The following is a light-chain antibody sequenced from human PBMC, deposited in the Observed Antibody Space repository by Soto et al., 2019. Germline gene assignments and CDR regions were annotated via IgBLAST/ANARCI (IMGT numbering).Light chain of an antibody. J-gene: IGKJ4*01. CDR2: DES. CDR3: QQYGSSLLT. Sequence: EIVLTQSPGTLSLSPGERVTLSCRAGQSVTSSYLAWYQQKPGQAPRLLIYDESSRATGIPDRFSGSGSGTDFTLTISRLELEDFAVYYCQQYGSSLLTFGGGTKVEIK. V-gene: IGKV3-20*01. CDR1: QSVTSSY.